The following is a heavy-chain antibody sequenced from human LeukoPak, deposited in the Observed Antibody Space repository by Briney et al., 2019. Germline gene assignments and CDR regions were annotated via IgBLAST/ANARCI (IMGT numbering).Heavy chain of an antibody. CDR2: ISAYNGNT. Sequence: GASVKVSCKASGGTFSSYAISWVRQAPGQGLEWMGWISAYNGNTNYAQKLQGRVTMTTDTSTSTAYMELRSLRSDDTAVYYCARIRVPYCSGGTCNIIDYWGQGTLVTVSS. D-gene: IGHD2-15*01. J-gene: IGHJ4*02. CDR3: ARIRVPYCSGGTCNIIDY. CDR1: GGTFSSYA. V-gene: IGHV1-18*01.